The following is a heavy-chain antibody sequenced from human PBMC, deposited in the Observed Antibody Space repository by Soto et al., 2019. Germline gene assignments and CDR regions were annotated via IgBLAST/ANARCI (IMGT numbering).Heavy chain of an antibody. D-gene: IGHD3-10*01. V-gene: IGHV5-51*01. J-gene: IGHJ6*02. Sequence: PWESLKISCKGSGYSFTSYWIGLVRQMPGKGLEWMGIIYPGDSDTRYSPSFQGQVTISADKSISTAYLQWSSLKASDTAMYYCAGGGVRGVITRTRDYYGMDVWGQGTTVT. CDR1: GYSFTSYW. CDR2: IYPGDSDT. CDR3: AGGGVRGVITRTRDYYGMDV.